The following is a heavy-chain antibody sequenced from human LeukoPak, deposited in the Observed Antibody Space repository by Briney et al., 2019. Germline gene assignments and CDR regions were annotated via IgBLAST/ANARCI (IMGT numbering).Heavy chain of an antibody. CDR1: GFTFSSYA. CDR2: ISGSGDST. J-gene: IGHJ4*02. CDR3: AILIAVAGPATFY. Sequence: LPGGSLRLSCAASGFTFSSYAMSWVRQAPGKGLQWVSSISGSGDSTYYADSVKGRFTISRDNSNNTLYLQMNSLRAEDTAVYYCAILIAVAGPATFYWGQGTLVTVSS. D-gene: IGHD6-19*01. V-gene: IGHV3-23*01.